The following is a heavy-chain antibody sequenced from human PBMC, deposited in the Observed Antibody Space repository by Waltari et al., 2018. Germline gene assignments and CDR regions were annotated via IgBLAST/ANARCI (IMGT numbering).Heavy chain of an antibody. V-gene: IGHV3-73*02. D-gene: IGHD2-21*02. CDR3: IRRNYGGDSDMTD. J-gene: IGHJ4*02. CDR2: IRSKAENYAT. CDR1: GFLFRAAD. Sequence: EVQLVESGGDLVQPGGSLTLSCAASGFLFRAADMHWARQASGKGLEWIGRIRSKAENYATAYAASVRGRFTLSRDDSKNTAYLQMNSLETEDTALYYCIRRNYGGDSDMTDWGQGTLVTVSS.